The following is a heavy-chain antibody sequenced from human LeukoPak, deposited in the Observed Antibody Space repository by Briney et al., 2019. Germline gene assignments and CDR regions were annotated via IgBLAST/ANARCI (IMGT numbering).Heavy chain of an antibody. CDR3: AKGDSSGEGDY. CDR2: IWYDGSYK. J-gene: IGHJ4*02. D-gene: IGHD6-19*01. Sequence: GGSLRLSCAASGFTFINYGMHWVRQAPGKGLDWVAVIWYDGSYKYYADSVKGRFTISRDNAKNSLYLQMNSLRAEDTALYYCAKGDSSGEGDYWGQGTLVTVSS. CDR1: GFTFINYG. V-gene: IGHV3-33*03.